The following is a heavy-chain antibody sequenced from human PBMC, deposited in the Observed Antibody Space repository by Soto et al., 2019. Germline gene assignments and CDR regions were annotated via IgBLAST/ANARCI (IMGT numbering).Heavy chain of an antibody. CDR3: ARFIASPGVKWFDP. V-gene: IGHV4-31*01. CDR2: IYNSGTT. D-gene: IGHD6-13*01. Sequence: PSETLSLTCTVSGGSITRGGYYWSWIRQHPGKGLEWIGYIYNSGTTKYSPSFQGQVTMSVDKSISTAYLQWNSLKASDTAIYYCARFIASPGVKWFDPWGQGTLVTVSS. CDR1: GGSITRGGYY. J-gene: IGHJ5*02.